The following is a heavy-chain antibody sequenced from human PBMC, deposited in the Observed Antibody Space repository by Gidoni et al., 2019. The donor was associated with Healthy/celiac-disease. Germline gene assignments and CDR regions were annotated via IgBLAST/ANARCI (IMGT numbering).Heavy chain of an antibody. CDR1: GDTFTGYY. CDR2: INPNSGGT. D-gene: IGHD3-10*01. CDR3: ARTMVQGVFTPDWFDP. V-gene: IGHV1-2*06. Sequence: QVQLVQSGAEVKKPGASVKVSCKASGDTFTGYYSHWVRQAPGQALAWTGRINPNSGGTNYAQKFQGRVTMTRDTSISTAYMELSRLRSDDTAVYYCARTMVQGVFTPDWFDPWGQGTLVTVSS. J-gene: IGHJ5*02.